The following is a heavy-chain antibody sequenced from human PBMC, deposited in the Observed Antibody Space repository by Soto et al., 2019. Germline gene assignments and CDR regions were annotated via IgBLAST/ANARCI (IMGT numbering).Heavy chain of an antibody. V-gene: IGHV4-34*01. Sequence: SETLSLTCAVYGGSFSGYYWSWIRQPPGKGLEWIGEINHSGSTNYNPSLKSRVTISVDTSKNQFSLKLSSVTAAETAVYYCENSVADWRTWGQGTLVTVSS. J-gene: IGHJ4*02. CDR2: INHSGST. D-gene: IGHD6-19*01. CDR1: GGSFSGYY. CDR3: ENSVADWRT.